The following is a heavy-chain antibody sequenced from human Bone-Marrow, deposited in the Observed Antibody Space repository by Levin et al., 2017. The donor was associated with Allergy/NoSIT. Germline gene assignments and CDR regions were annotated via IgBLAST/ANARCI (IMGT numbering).Heavy chain of an antibody. CDR1: GFTFHNYA. Sequence: GGSLRLSCAASGFTFHNYAMSWIRQTPEKGLQWVSAITTTGESSYYAVPVRGRFTISRDNSKDILYLQMDSLTVEDTAVYYCAKMTPYIYHDDSSDYWGQGTLVTVSS. CDR2: ITTTGESS. J-gene: IGHJ4*02. D-gene: IGHD4-11*01. CDR3: AKMTPYIYHDDSSDY. V-gene: IGHV3-23*01.